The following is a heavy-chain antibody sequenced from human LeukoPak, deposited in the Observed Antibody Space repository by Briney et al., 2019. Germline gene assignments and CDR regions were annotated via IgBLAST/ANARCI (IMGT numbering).Heavy chain of an antibody. CDR1: GFTFSDYY. CDR3: ARDQNYFDWLSNWFDP. Sequence: GGSLRLSCAASGFTFSDYYMSWIRQAPGKGLEWVSYISSSGSTIYYADSVKGRFTISRDNAKNSLYLQMNSLRAEDTAVYYCARDQNYFDWLSNWFDPWGQGTLVTVSS. CDR2: ISSSGSTI. J-gene: IGHJ5*02. V-gene: IGHV3-11*01. D-gene: IGHD3-9*01.